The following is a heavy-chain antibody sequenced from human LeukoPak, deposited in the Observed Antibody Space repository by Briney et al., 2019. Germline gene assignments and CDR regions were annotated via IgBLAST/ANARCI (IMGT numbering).Heavy chain of an antibody. Sequence: ASVKVSCKASGYTFTSYGISWVRQAPGQGLEWMGWISAYNGNTNYAQKLQGRVTMTTDTSTSTAYMELRSLRSDDTAVYYCARDYRRFSSSWNFLFDYWGQGTLVTVSS. CDR2: ISAYNGNT. J-gene: IGHJ4*02. D-gene: IGHD6-13*01. CDR3: ARDYRRFSSSWNFLFDY. V-gene: IGHV1-18*01. CDR1: GYTFTSYG.